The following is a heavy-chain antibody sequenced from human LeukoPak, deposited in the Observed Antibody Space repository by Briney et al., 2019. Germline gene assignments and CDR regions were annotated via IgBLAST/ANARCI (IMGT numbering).Heavy chain of an antibody. Sequence: PSQTLSLTCTVSGGSISSGNFFWYWIRQPAGKGLEWIGRIYTSGSTNYNPPLKSRVTMSVDTSKNQFSLKLNSVTAADTAVYYCARGPYYDFWSGYPFFDYWGQGTLVTVSS. CDR2: IYTSGST. CDR3: ARGPYYDFWSGYPFFDY. J-gene: IGHJ4*02. V-gene: IGHV4-61*02. D-gene: IGHD3-3*01. CDR1: GGSISSGNFF.